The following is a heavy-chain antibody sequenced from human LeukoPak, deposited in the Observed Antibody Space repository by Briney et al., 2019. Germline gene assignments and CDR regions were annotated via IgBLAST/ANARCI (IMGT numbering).Heavy chain of an antibody. V-gene: IGHV4-59*12. J-gene: IGHJ3*02. D-gene: IGHD6-19*01. CDR3: ARGGWAVATPYAFDI. Sequence: KPSETLSLTCTVSGGSISSYYWSWIRQPPGKGLEWIGYIYYSGSTNYNPSLKSRVTISVDTSKNQFSLKLSSVTAADTAVYYCARGGWAVATPYAFDIWGQGTMVTVSS. CDR1: GGSISSYY. CDR2: IYYSGST.